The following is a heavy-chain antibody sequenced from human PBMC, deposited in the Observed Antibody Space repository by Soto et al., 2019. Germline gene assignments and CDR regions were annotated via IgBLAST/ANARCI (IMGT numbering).Heavy chain of an antibody. J-gene: IGHJ6*04. Sequence: SETLPLTCTVSGGSVSSGSYYWSWIRQPPGKGLEWIGYISYSGSTSYNPSLKSRVTISVDTSKNQFSLKLSSVTAADTAVYFCVRAEFSSYEGDYCYGMDVWSNVSKV. V-gene: IGHV4-61*01. CDR2: ISYSGST. D-gene: IGHD1-26*01. CDR1: GGSVSSGSYY. CDR3: VRAEFSSYEGDYCYGMDV.